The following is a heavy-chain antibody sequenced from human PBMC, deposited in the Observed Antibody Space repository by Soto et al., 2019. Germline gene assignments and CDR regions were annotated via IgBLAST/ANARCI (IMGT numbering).Heavy chain of an antibody. CDR2: IYYSGST. Sequence: QLQLQESGPGLVKPSETLSLTCTVSGGSISSSSYYWGWIRQPPGKGLEWIRSIYYSGSTYYNPSLKSRVTISVDTSKNQFSLKLSSVTAADTAVYYCARIRSGYNFDYWGQGTLVTVSS. CDR3: ARIRSGYNFDY. V-gene: IGHV4-39*01. D-gene: IGHD3-22*01. J-gene: IGHJ4*02. CDR1: GGSISSSSYY.